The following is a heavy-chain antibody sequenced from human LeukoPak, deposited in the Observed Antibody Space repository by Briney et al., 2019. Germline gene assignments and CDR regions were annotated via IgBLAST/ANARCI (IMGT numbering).Heavy chain of an antibody. CDR2: IYYSGST. CDR1: GGSISSSSYY. D-gene: IGHD3-10*01. Sequence: SETLSLTCTVSGGSISSSSYYWGWIRQPPGKGLEWIGSIYYSGSTYYNPSLKSRVTISVDTSKNQFSLKPSSVTAADTAVYYCARDRLVDYGSGSSLDYWGQETLVTASS. J-gene: IGHJ4*02. CDR3: ARDRLVDYGSGSSLDY. V-gene: IGHV4-39*07.